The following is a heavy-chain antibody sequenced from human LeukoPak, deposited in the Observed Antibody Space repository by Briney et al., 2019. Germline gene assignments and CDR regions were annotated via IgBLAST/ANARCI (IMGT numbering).Heavy chain of an antibody. D-gene: IGHD6-19*01. V-gene: IGHV1-46*01. J-gene: IGHJ4*02. CDR2: INPSGGST. Sequence: ASVKVSCKASGYTFTSYYMHWVRQAPGQGLGWMGIINPSGGSTSYAQKFQGRVTMTRDTSTSTVYMELSSLRSEDTAVYYCARDHGVHSSGWPTKTHWGQGTLVTVSS. CDR1: GYTFTSYY. CDR3: ARDHGVHSSGWPTKTH.